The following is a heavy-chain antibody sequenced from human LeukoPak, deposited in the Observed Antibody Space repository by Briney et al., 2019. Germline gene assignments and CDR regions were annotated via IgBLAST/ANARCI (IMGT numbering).Heavy chain of an antibody. Sequence: TSETLSLTCAVSGGSINDYYWSWIRQAPGKGLEWIAYISNSGTTDYNPSPKRRVTISVDTSQNRFSLNFTSVSAPHTPRYYSPRVVRGALTSNCFDPWGQGTLVPVS. J-gene: IGHJ5*02. CDR2: ISNSGTT. CDR1: GGSINDYY. CDR3: PRVVRGALTSNCFDP. V-gene: IGHV4-59*01. D-gene: IGHD3-10*02.